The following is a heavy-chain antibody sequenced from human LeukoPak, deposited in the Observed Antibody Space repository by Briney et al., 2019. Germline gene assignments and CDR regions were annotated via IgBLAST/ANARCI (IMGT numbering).Heavy chain of an antibody. CDR1: GYSVTSYW. CDR3: ARRARDYVWGSYRWDY. CDR2: IYPGDSDT. Sequence: KNGESLKISCKGSGYSVTSYWIGWVRQMPGKGLEWMGIIYPGDSDTRYSPSFQGQVTISADKSISTAYLQWSSLKASDTAMYYCARRARDYVWGSYRWDYWGQGTLVTVSS. J-gene: IGHJ4*02. V-gene: IGHV5-51*01. D-gene: IGHD3-16*02.